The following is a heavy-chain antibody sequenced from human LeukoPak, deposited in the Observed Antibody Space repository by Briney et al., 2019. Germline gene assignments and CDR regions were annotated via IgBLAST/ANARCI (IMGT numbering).Heavy chain of an antibody. CDR2: ISSSSSYI. J-gene: IGHJ4*02. V-gene: IGHV3-21*01. CDR1: GFTFSSYS. CDR3: ARWALYVSAANRNPGFDY. D-gene: IGHD3-10*02. Sequence: PGGSLRLSCAASGFTFSSYSFNWVRQAPGKGLEWVPSISSSSSYIYYADSVKGRFTISRDNAKNSLYLQMNSLRAEGTAVYYCARWALYVSAANRNPGFDYWGQGTLVTVSS.